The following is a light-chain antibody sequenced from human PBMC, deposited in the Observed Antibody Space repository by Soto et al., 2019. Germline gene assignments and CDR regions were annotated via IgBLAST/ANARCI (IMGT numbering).Light chain of an antibody. CDR3: QQYGSSPRLGT. V-gene: IGKV3-20*01. CDR2: GAS. CDR1: QSVSSSY. Sequence: EIVLTQSPGPLSLSPGERATLSCRASQSVSSSYLAWYQQKPGQAPRLLIYGASSRATGIPDRFSGSGSGTDFTLTISRLEPEDFAVYYCQQYGSSPRLGTFGQWTKLEIK. J-gene: IGKJ2*02.